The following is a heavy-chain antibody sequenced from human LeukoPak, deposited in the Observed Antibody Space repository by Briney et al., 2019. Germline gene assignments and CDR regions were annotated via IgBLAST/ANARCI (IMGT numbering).Heavy chain of an antibody. D-gene: IGHD6-13*01. CDR1: GYTFTGYY. J-gene: IGHJ4*02. Sequence: GASVKVSCKASGYTFTGYYMHWVRQAPGQGLEWVGWINPNGGSTSYAQKFQGRVTMTRDTSTSTVYMELSSLRSEDTAVYYCARDGEAAAGSLDYWGQGTLVTVSS. CDR2: INPNGGST. V-gene: IGHV1-46*03. CDR3: ARDGEAAAGSLDY.